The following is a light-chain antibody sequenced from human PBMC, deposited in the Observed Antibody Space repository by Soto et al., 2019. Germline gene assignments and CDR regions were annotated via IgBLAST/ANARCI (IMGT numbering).Light chain of an antibody. CDR2: EVT. CDR1: SSDVGTYNI. Sequence: QSVLTQPASVSGSPGQSITISCTGTSSDVGTYNIVSWYQQHPGKAPKLVMYEVTERPSGVSSRFSGSKSGNTASLTISGLQAEDEADYHCCSYAGSSTYVFGTGTKVTVL. V-gene: IGLV2-23*02. CDR3: CSYAGSSTYV. J-gene: IGLJ1*01.